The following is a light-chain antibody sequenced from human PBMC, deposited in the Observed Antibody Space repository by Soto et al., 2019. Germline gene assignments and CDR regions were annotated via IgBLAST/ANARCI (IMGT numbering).Light chain of an antibody. CDR1: SSDVGGYNY. Sequence: QPVLTQPASVSGSPGQSITISCTGTSSDVGGYNYVSWYQQHAGKVPKLMIFGVSTRPSGVSSRFSGSKSGNTASLTISGLQVEDEAHYYCASYTSTSSVVFGGGTKLTVL. J-gene: IGLJ2*01. CDR3: ASYTSTSSVV. V-gene: IGLV2-14*01. CDR2: GVS.